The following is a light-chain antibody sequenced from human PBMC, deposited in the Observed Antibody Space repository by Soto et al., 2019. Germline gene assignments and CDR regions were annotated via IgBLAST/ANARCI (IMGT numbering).Light chain of an antibody. CDR3: QQHGSSPKT. CDR2: GAS. J-gene: IGKJ1*01. CDR1: QSVSSSY. Sequence: IVLTQSPGTLSLSPGERATLSCRASQSVSSSYLAWYQQKPGQAPRLLIYGASSRATGIPDRFSGSGSGTDFTLTISRLEHEHFAVYYCQQHGSSPKTFGQGTKADIK. V-gene: IGKV3-20*01.